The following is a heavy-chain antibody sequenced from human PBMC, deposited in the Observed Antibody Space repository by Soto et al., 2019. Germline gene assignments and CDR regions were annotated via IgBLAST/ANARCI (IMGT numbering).Heavy chain of an antibody. CDR1: GASFSPYH. V-gene: IGHV4-34*02. CDR2: VTLSGTT. J-gene: IGHJ4*02. CDR3: AKSPTFYHYVLGNFTY. D-gene: IGHD3-16*01. Sequence: QVQPQQWGAGLLKPSETLSLTCAIYGASFSPYHWGWIRQPPGKGLEWIGEVTLSGTTDYNPSHKGRAAISGGGSKDQFSLWLRYLTGADTAVYYWAKSPTFYHYVLGNFTYWAQGTHVTVSS.